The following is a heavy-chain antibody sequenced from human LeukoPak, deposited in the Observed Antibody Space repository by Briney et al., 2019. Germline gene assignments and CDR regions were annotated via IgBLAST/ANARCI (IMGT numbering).Heavy chain of an antibody. D-gene: IGHD3-10*01. CDR2: IYYSGST. Sequence: SETLSLTCTVSGGSISSSSYYWGWIRQPPGKGLEWIGSIYYSGSTYYNPSLKSRVTISVDTSKNQFSLKLSSVTAADTAVYYCARVVNYGSGSYAPTDYWGQGTLVTVSS. J-gene: IGHJ4*02. V-gene: IGHV4-39*07. CDR1: GGSISSSSYY. CDR3: ARVVNYGSGSYAPTDY.